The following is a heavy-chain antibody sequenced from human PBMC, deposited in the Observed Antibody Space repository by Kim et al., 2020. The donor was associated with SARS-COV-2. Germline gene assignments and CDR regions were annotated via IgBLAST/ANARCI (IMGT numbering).Heavy chain of an antibody. Sequence: ASVKFSCKSSGYTFTTYFIHWVRQAPGQGLEWMGIINPSGGSTTYAQKFQGRVTMTRDTSTSTVYMELSSLTSEDTAVYYCARAPSENYGMDVWGQGTTVTVSS. J-gene: IGHJ6*02. CDR3: ARAPSENYGMDV. V-gene: IGHV1-46*01. CDR2: INPSGGST. CDR1: GYTFTTYF.